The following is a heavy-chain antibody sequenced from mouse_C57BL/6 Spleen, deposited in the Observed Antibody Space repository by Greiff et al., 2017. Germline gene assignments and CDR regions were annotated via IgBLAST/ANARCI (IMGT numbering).Heavy chain of an antibody. V-gene: IGHV1-4*01. D-gene: IGHD1-1*01. Sequence: QVQLKEPGAELARPGASVKMSCKASGYTFTSYTMHWVKQRPGQGLEWIGYINPSSGYTKYNQKFKDKATLTADKSSSTAYMQLSSLTSEDSAVYYCARDSCDYWGQGTTLTVSS. CDR3: ARDSCDY. J-gene: IGHJ2*01. CDR2: INPSSGYT. CDR1: GYTFTSYT.